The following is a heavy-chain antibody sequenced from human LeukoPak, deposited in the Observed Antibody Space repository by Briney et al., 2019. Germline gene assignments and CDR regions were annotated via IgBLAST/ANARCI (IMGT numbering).Heavy chain of an antibody. D-gene: IGHD1-1*01. CDR2: IGTASDT. V-gene: IGHV3-13*01. CDR3: ARGPPRGKYYYMDV. Sequence: GGSLRLSCAASGFTFSSFDMHWVRQPTGQGLEWVSTIGTASDTYYPGSVEGRFTHSRDNAKNSLYLQMNSLTAGDTAVYYFARGPPRGKYYYMDVWGKGTTVTVSS. CDR1: GFTFSSFD. J-gene: IGHJ6*03.